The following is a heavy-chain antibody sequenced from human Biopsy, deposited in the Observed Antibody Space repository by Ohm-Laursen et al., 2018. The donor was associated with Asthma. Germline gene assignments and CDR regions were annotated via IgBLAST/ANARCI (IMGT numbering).Heavy chain of an antibody. J-gene: IGHJ4*02. V-gene: IGHV4-59*12. D-gene: IGHD2-21*02. CDR3: ARGWNCGGDCYSLDS. CDR2: IYYTGTT. Sequence: TLSLTCTVSGGSISGFYWSWIRQPPGKGLEWIGYIYYTGTTNYNPSLKSRVTISIDRSKNQFSLRLRSVTAADTAVYYCARGWNCGGDCYSLDSWGQGTLVTVSS. CDR1: GGSISGFY.